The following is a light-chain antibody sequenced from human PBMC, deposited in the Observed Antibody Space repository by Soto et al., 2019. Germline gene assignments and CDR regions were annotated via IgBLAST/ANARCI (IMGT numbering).Light chain of an antibody. J-gene: IGKJ4*01. CDR1: QSINNNF. V-gene: IGKV3-20*01. Sequence: EIVLTQSPGTLSLSPGERATLSCRTSQSINNNFLVWYQQKHGQAPRLLIYGASSRATGIPDWFSGRGSGTDFRLTISILEPEDFAVYYCQHDGSSSLTFGGGTKVEIK. CDR3: QHDGSSSLT. CDR2: GAS.